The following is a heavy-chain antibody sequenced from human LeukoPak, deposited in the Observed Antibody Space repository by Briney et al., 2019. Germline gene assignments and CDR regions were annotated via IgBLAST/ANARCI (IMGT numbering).Heavy chain of an antibody. Sequence: PGGFLRLSCAASEFTFSSYAMQWVRQAPGKGLEWVSGINVSGGSTWYADSVKGRFTISRDNSKSTLYLQMNSLRAEDTAVYYCAKDRGYCSGGSCPEYYFDYWGQGTLVTVSS. CDR1: EFTFSSYA. CDR3: AKDRGYCSGGSCPEYYFDY. J-gene: IGHJ4*02. D-gene: IGHD2-15*01. V-gene: IGHV3-23*01. CDR2: INVSGGST.